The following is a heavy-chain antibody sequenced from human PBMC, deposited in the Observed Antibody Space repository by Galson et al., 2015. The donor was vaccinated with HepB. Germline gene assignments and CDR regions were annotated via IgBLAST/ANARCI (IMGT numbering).Heavy chain of an antibody. CDR3: ARDRYSGHDWETGVLRNYYYYYGMDV. J-gene: IGHJ6*02. V-gene: IGHV1-69*06. CDR2: IIPIFGTA. Sequence: SVKVSCKASGGTFSSYAISWARQAPGQGLEWMGGIIPIFGTANYAQKFQGRVTITADKSTSTAYMELSSLRSEDTAVYYCARDRYSGHDWETGVLRNYYYYYGMDVWGQGTTVTVSS. CDR1: GGTFSSYA. D-gene: IGHD5-12*01.